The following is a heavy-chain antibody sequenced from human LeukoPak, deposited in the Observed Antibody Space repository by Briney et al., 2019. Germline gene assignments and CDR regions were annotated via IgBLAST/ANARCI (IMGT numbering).Heavy chain of an antibody. CDR1: GGSISSSNW. J-gene: IGHJ4*02. CDR3: ARLSLKVLEWSPTKGKETHYFDY. Sequence: SGTLSLTCAVSGGSISSSNWWSWVRQPPGKGLEWIGEIFHSGSTNYKSSLKSRVTILVDKSKNQFSLKLSSVTAADTAVYYCARLSLKVLEWSPTKGKETHYFDYWGQGTLVTVSS. CDR2: IFHSGST. D-gene: IGHD3-3*01. V-gene: IGHV4-4*02.